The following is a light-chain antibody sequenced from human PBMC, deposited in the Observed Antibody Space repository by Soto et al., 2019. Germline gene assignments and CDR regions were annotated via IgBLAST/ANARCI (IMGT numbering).Light chain of an antibody. CDR2: AAS. J-gene: IGKJ5*01. CDR1: QSISTY. Sequence: DIQMTQSPSSLSASVGDIVTITCRTSQSISTYLNWYQQKPGKAPKLLIYAASSLQSGVPSRFSGSGSGTDFTLTISSLQPEDFETYYCQQGHSNPITLGQGTRLEIK. V-gene: IGKV1-39*01. CDR3: QQGHSNPIT.